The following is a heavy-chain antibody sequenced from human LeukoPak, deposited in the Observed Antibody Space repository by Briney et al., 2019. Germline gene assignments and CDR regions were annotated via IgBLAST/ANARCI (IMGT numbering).Heavy chain of an antibody. CDR1: GFTFSSYA. Sequence: GGSLRLSCAASGFTFSSYAMSWVRQAPGKGLEWVSAISGSGGSTCYADSVKGRFTISRDNSTNSLYLQMNSLRAEDTAVYYCAKDVALWFGESPHDYWGQGTLVTVSS. V-gene: IGHV3-23*01. CDR3: AKDVALWFGESPHDY. J-gene: IGHJ4*02. CDR2: ISGSGGST. D-gene: IGHD3-10*01.